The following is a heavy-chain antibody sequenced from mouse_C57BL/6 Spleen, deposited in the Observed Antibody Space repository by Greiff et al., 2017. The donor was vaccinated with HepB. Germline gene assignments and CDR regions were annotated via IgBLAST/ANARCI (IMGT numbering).Heavy chain of an antibody. Sequence: QVQLQQPGAELVKPGASVKLSCKASGYTFTSYWMHWVKQRPGQGLEWIGMIHPNSGSTNYNEKFKSKATLTVDKSSSTAYMQLSSLTSEDSAVYYCAIYYGYGPYYAMDYWGQGTSVTVSS. CDR1: GYTFTSYW. V-gene: IGHV1-64*01. CDR2: IHPNSGST. J-gene: IGHJ4*01. D-gene: IGHD2-2*01. CDR3: AIYYGYGPYYAMDY.